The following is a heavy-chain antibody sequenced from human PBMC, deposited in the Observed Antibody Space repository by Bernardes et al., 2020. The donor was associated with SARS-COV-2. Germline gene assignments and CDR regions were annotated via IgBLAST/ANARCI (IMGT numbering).Heavy chain of an antibody. Sequence: TLSLTCTVSGGSMSNTDWWSWVRQPPGKGLEWIGEISPSGSTRYRAPLKSRVTISMDKSKNQYYLNLRSVTAADTAVYYCATVAMIRDYWGQGTLVTVSS. D-gene: IGHD5-12*01. J-gene: IGHJ4*02. V-gene: IGHV4-4*02. CDR2: ISPSGST. CDR3: ATVAMIRDY. CDR1: GGSMSNTDW.